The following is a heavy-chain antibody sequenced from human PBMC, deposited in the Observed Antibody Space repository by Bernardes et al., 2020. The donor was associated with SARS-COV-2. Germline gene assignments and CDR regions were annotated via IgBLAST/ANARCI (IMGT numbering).Heavy chain of an antibody. V-gene: IGHV3-7*01. CDR2: INQDGSET. Sequence: GGSLRLSCAASGFTFSTFWMTWVRQAPGKGLEWVANINQDGSETFYVDSVKGRFTISRDNAKNSLFMEMNTLRGEDTAVYYCARIYSTSSFDFDYWGQGTLVTVSS. D-gene: IGHD6-6*01. J-gene: IGHJ4*02. CDR3: ARIYSTSSFDFDY. CDR1: GFTFSTFW.